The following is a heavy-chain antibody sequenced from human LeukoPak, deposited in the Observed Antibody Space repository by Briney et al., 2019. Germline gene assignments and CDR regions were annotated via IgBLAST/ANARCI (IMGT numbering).Heavy chain of an antibody. J-gene: IGHJ4*02. CDR2: ISGSGGST. Sequence: PGRSLRLSCAASGFTFSSYAMSWVRQAPGKGLEWVLAISGSGGSTYYADSVKGRFTISRDNSKNTLYLQMNSLRAEDTAVYYCAKYGSGSYGPGTQPDYFDYWGQGTLVTVSS. V-gene: IGHV3-23*01. CDR1: GFTFSSYA. CDR3: AKYGSGSYGPGTQPDYFDY. D-gene: IGHD3-10*01.